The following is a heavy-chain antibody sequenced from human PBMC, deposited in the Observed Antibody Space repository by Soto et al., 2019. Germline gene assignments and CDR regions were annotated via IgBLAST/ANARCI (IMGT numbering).Heavy chain of an antibody. Sequence: EVQMVECGGGLVQPGGSLRLSCSASGFTISSYAMHWVRQAPGKGLESVSVTYSKGGSTHCADSVRGRFTISTDNSKNTLNLQMSSLKAEDTAVYYCVSDLWGFESWRQGTLVTVSS. CDR2: TYSKGGST. D-gene: IGHD3-16*01. CDR1: GFTISSYA. CDR3: VSDLWGFES. V-gene: IGHV3-64D*08. J-gene: IGHJ4*02.